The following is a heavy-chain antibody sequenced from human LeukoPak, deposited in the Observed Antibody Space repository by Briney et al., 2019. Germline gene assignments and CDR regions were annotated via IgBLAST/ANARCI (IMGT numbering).Heavy chain of an antibody. Sequence: PGGSLRLSCAASGFTFSRYWMSWVRQAPGKGLVWVANIKQDGSGKYYVDSVKGRFTISRDNAKNSLYLQMNSLRAEDTAVYYCARDAIVVVSTDYYYMDVWGKGTTVTVSS. V-gene: IGHV3-7*01. D-gene: IGHD3-22*01. CDR3: ARDAIVVVSTDYYYMDV. J-gene: IGHJ6*03. CDR2: IKQDGSGK. CDR1: GFTFSRYW.